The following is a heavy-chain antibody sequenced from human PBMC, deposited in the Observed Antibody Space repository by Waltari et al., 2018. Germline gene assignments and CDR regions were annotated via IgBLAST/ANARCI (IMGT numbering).Heavy chain of an antibody. V-gene: IGHV3-21*01. CDR1: GFTFSSYS. CDR3: ARSAGGYDDSFDY. D-gene: IGHD5-12*01. CDR2: ISSSSSYI. Sequence: EVQLVESGGGLVKPGGSLRLSCAASGFTFSSYSMNWVRQAPGKGLGWVSSISSSSSYIYYADSVKGRFTISRDNAKNSLYLQMNSLRAEDTAVYYCARSAGGYDDSFDYWGQGTLVTVSS. J-gene: IGHJ4*02.